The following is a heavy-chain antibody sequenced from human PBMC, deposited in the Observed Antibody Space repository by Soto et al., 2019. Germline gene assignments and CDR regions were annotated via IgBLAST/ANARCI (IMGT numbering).Heavy chain of an antibody. CDR1: GFSFSSYS. D-gene: IGHD2-2*01. Sequence: EVQLVESGGGLVKPGGSLRLSCAASGFSFSSYSMNWVRQAPGKGLEWVSSISSSSSYIYYADSVKGRFTISRDNAKNSLYLQINSLRAEDTAVYYCARDLYCSSSSCYQGFVDYWGQGTLVTVSS. CDR2: ISSSSSYI. V-gene: IGHV3-21*01. J-gene: IGHJ4*02. CDR3: ARDLYCSSSSCYQGFVDY.